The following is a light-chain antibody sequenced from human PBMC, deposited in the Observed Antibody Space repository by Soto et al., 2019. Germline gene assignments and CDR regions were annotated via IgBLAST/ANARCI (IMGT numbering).Light chain of an antibody. CDR2: GTS. CDR1: QSVSSN. Sequence: EIVMTQSPATLSVSPGERATLSCRASQSVSSNLAWYQQKPGQAPRLLIYGTSNRATGIPDRFSGSGSGTDFTLTISRLEPEDFVIYYCQQYGSSPWTFGQGTKV. CDR3: QQYGSSPWT. J-gene: IGKJ1*01. V-gene: IGKV3-20*01.